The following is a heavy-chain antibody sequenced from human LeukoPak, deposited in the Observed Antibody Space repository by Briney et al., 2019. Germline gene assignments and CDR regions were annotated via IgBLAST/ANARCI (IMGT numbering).Heavy chain of an antibody. D-gene: IGHD6-13*01. J-gene: IGHJ4*02. Sequence: ASVKVSCKASGFTFTSSAMQWVRQARGQRLEWIGRIVVGSGNTNYAQKFQERVTITRDMSTSTAYMELSSLRSEDTAVYYCATKAAAGTRYYFDYWGQGTLVTVSS. CDR2: IVVGSGNT. CDR3: ATKAAAGTRYYFDY. CDR1: GFTFTSSA. V-gene: IGHV1-58*02.